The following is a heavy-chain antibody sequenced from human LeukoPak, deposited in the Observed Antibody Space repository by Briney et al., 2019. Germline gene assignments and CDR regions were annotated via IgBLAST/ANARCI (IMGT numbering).Heavy chain of an antibody. CDR3: ARDRGWPHMVRGVNNWFDP. D-gene: IGHD3-10*01. J-gene: IGHJ5*02. CDR1: GYTFTSYA. Sequence: ASVKVSCKASGYTFTSYAMHWVRQAPGQRLEWMGWINAGNGNTKYSQKFQGRVTITRDTSASTAYMELSSLRSEDTAVYYCARDRGWPHMVRGVNNWFDPWGQGTLVTVSS. CDR2: INAGNGNT. V-gene: IGHV1-3*01.